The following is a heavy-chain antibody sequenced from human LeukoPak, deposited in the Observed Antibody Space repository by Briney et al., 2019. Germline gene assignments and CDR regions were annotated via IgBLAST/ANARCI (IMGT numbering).Heavy chain of an antibody. CDR2: INPNSGGT. CDR3: GSRDYGSGSYSPYY. CDR1: GYTFTGYY. Sequence: GASVKVSCKASGYTFTGYYIHWVRQAPGQGLEWVGWINPNSGGTKFAQKFQGRVTMTRDTSITTAYMELSGLGSDDTAVYYCGSRDYGSGSYSPYYWGQGTLVTVSS. V-gene: IGHV1-2*02. J-gene: IGHJ4*02. D-gene: IGHD3-10*01.